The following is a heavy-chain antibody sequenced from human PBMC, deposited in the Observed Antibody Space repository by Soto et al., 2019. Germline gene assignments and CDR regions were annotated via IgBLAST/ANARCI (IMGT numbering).Heavy chain of an antibody. CDR1: GGTFSSSA. J-gene: IGHJ6*02. Sequence: QVQLVQSGAEVKKPGSSVKVSCKASGGTFSSSAFSWVRQGPGQGLEWMGGIIPLFRTPDYGQRFQGRVTITADESAGTVYMELRVLRSEDTAVYFWARDKGRQQLGGNYYYITDIWGQGTTVTVSS. CDR2: IIPLFRTP. D-gene: IGHD3-3*02. CDR3: ARDKGRQQLGGNYYYITDI. V-gene: IGHV1-69*12.